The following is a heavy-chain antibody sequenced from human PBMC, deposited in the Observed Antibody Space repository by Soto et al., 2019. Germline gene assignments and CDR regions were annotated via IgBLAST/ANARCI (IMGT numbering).Heavy chain of an antibody. Sequence: ASVKVSCKASGYPFSNYDINWVRQATGQGLEWMGWMNPNSGNTGYAQKFQGRVSMTRDTSITTAYMELSSLTSEDTAVDYWFRGRRANFAPWGQGTQVTVSS. CDR3: FRGRRANFAP. D-gene: IGHD6-25*01. J-gene: IGHJ5*02. V-gene: IGHV1-8*01. CDR2: MNPNSGNT. CDR1: GYPFSNYD.